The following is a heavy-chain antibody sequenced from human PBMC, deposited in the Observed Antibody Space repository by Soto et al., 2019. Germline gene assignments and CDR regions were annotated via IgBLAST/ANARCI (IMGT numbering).Heavy chain of an antibody. CDR1: GYTFIDYY. Sequence: QVQLVQSGAEVKKPGASVKVSCEASGYTFIDYYMHWVRQAPGQGFEWMGRISPKSGGTNYAQKFQGRVTMAWDTSLNTAYMELSSLMSEDTAVYYCARPPGYISDWYSFDLWGQGTLVTVSS. CDR2: ISPKSGGT. CDR3: ARPPGYISDWYSFDL. D-gene: IGHD6-19*01. V-gene: IGHV1-2*02. J-gene: IGHJ4*02.